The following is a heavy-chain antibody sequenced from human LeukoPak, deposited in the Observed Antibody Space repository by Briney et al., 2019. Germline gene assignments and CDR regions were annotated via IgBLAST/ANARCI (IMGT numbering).Heavy chain of an antibody. CDR3: AKAQGASLVREVIITSRAFDN. D-gene: IGHD3-10*01. CDR1: GFTFSSYA. V-gene: IGHV3-23*01. Sequence: GGSLRLSCAASGFTFSSYAMSWVRQAPGKGLEWVSGISGSGGRTSYADSVKGRFTISRDNFKDTPYLQMNSLRVEDTAVYYCAKAQGASLVREVIITSRAFDNWGQGTMVTVSS. CDR2: ISGSGGRT. J-gene: IGHJ3*02.